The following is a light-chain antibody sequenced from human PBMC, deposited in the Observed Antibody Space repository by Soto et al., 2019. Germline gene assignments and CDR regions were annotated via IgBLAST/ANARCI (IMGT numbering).Light chain of an antibody. V-gene: IGKV3-20*01. CDR1: QSVTRTF. Sequence: EIVLTQSPGTVPLSPGEGATLSWRASQSVTRTFLAWYQQKLGQAPRLLIYGASSRATGIPDRFSGSGSGTDFTLTISRLEPEDFAVYFCQQYGSSPNTFGQGTRLEIK. J-gene: IGKJ5*01. CDR2: GAS. CDR3: QQYGSSPNT.